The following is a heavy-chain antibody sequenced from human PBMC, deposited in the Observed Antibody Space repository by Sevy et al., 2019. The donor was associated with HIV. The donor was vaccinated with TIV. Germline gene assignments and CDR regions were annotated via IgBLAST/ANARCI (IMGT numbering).Heavy chain of an antibody. V-gene: IGHV4-59*01. Sequence: SETLSLTCTVSGGSISSYYWNWIRQSPGKGVEWIGYIYYTGSTNYNPSLKSRVTISVDTSKNQFSLKLTSVTAADTAVYYCARELISGRYYGMDVWGQGTTVTVSS. CDR1: GGSISSYY. J-gene: IGHJ6*02. CDR2: IYYTGST. CDR3: ARELISGRYYGMDV. D-gene: IGHD6-19*01.